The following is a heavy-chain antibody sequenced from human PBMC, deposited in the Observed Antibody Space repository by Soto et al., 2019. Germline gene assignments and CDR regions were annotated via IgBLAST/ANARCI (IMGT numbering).Heavy chain of an antibody. CDR1: GGTFSSYA. V-gene: IGHV1-69*01. J-gene: IGHJ5*02. D-gene: IGHD3-10*01. CDR3: ARARGRITMVRGVPVPFDP. Sequence: QVQLVQSGAEVKKPGSSVKVSCKASGGTFSSYAISWVRQAPGQGLEWMGGIIPIFGTANYAQKFQGRVTITAAESTSTAYMELSSLRSEDTAVYYCARARGRITMVRGVPVPFDPWGQGTLVTVSS. CDR2: IIPIFGTA.